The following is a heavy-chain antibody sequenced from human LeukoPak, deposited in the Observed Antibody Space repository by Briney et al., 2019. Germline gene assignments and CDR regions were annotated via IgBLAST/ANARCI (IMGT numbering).Heavy chain of an antibody. V-gene: IGHV3-15*07. J-gene: IGHJ4*02. CDR2: IKSKTDGGTT. Sequence: KPGGSLGLSCAASGFTFSNAWMNWVRQAPGKGLEWVGRIKSKTDGGTTDYAAPVKGRFTFSRDDSKNMLYLQMNSLKTEDTAVYYCTTDLDAPSSGGSCPYWGQGTLVTVSS. CDR3: TTDLDAPSSGGSCPY. CDR1: GFTFSNAW. D-gene: IGHD2-15*01.